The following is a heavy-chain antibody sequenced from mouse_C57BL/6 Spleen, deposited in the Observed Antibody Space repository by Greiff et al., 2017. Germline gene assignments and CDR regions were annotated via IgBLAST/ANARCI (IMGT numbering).Heavy chain of an antibody. D-gene: IGHD1-1*01. J-gene: IGHJ3*01. Sequence: QVQLQQSGPELVKPGASVKISCKASGYAFSSSWMNWVKQRPGKGLEWIGRIYPGDGDTNYNGKFKGKATLTADKSSSTAYMQLSSLTSEDSAVYFCARWDYYGSSYAFAYWGQGTLVTVSA. V-gene: IGHV1-82*01. CDR2: IYPGDGDT. CDR3: ARWDYYGSSYAFAY. CDR1: GYAFSSSW.